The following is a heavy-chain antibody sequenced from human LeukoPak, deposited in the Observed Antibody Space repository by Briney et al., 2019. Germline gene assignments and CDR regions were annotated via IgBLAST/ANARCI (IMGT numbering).Heavy chain of an antibody. D-gene: IGHD1-14*01. CDR3: ARRKEVQTTFDC. V-gene: IGHV3-7*01. Sequence: PGGSLRLSCAASGFIFSNYYMGWVRQAPGKGLERVANIQEDGSATYYVDSVKGRFTISRDNAKNSLDLQMNSLRAEDTAVYFCARRKEVQTTFDCWGQGTLVTVSS. CDR2: IQEDGSAT. J-gene: IGHJ4*02. CDR1: GFIFSNYY.